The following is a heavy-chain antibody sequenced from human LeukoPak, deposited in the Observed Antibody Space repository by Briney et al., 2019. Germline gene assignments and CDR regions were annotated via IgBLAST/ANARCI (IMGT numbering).Heavy chain of an antibody. CDR1: GGSVSSNSAA. D-gene: IGHD5-12*01. J-gene: IGHJ4*02. CDR2: TYYRSKWYN. V-gene: IGHV6-1*01. CDR3: ARGGGGGLRLEAPFDY. Sequence: SQTLSLTCAISGGSVSSNSAAWNWIRQSPSKGLEWLGRTYYRSKWYNDYAVSVKSRITINPDTSKNQFSLQLNSVTPEDTAVYYCARGGGGGLRLEAPFDYWGQGTLVTVSS.